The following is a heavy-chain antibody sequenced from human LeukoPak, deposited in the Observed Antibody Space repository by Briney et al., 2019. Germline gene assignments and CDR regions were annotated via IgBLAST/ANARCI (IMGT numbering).Heavy chain of an antibody. D-gene: IGHD3-3*01. J-gene: IGHJ6*03. CDR3: ARDAQYYDFWSGYYTSSHYYYMDV. Sequence: SETLSLTCTVSGGSISSYYWSWIRQPPGKGLEWIGYIYYSGSTNYNPSLKSRVTISVDTSKNQFSLKLSSVTAADTAVYYCARDAQYYDFWSGYYTSSHYYYMDVWGKGTAVTVSS. CDR1: GGSISSYY. V-gene: IGHV4-59*01. CDR2: IYYSGST.